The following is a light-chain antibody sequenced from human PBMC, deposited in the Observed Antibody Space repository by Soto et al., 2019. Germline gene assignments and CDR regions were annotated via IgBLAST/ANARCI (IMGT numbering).Light chain of an antibody. CDR3: QQYGSSPFT. Sequence: EIVLTQSPGTLSLSPGERATLSCRASQSVSSNYLTWYQQKPGQAPRLLIYGASSRAPGIQDRFSGSGSGTDFTLTISRLEPEDFAVYYCQQYGSSPFTFGPGTKVDIK. CDR1: QSVSSNY. V-gene: IGKV3-20*01. J-gene: IGKJ3*01. CDR2: GAS.